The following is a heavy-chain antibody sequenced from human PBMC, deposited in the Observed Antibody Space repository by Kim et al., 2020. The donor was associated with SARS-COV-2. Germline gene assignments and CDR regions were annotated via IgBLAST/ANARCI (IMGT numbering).Heavy chain of an antibody. J-gene: IGHJ4*02. D-gene: IGHD6-13*01. Sequence: SVKSPFTTSRDNSKNTMSLQRNSLRSEDTAVYYCASLSFRSSPLDYWGQGTLVTVSS. CDR3: ASLSFRSSPLDY. V-gene: IGHV3-30*01.